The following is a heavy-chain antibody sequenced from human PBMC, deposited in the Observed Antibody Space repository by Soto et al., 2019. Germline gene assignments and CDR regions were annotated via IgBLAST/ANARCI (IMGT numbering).Heavy chain of an antibody. D-gene: IGHD6-13*01. CDR3: ARVRDSSSWPPGHDAFDI. V-gene: IGHV4-59*01. J-gene: IGHJ3*02. Sequence: PSETLSLTSTVADGSISSYCGSWIRQPPGKGLEWIGYIYYSGSTNYNPSLKSRVTISVDTSKNQFSLKLSSVTAADTAVYYCARVRDSSSWPPGHDAFDIWGQGTMVT. CDR2: IYYSGST. CDR1: DGSISSYC.